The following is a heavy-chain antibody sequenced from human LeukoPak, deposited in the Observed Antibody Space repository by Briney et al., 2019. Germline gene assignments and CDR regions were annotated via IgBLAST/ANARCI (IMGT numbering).Heavy chain of an antibody. CDR3: ACDQTSSWYSGYYYYMDV. D-gene: IGHD6-13*01. CDR1: GFTFSSYA. Sequence: GGSLRLSCAASGFTFSSYAMSWVRQAPGKGLEWVSAISGSGGSTYYADSVKGRFTISRDNSKNTLYLQMNSLRAEDTAVYYCACDQTSSWYSGYYYYMDVWGKGTTVTVSS. V-gene: IGHV3-23*01. J-gene: IGHJ6*03. CDR2: ISGSGGST.